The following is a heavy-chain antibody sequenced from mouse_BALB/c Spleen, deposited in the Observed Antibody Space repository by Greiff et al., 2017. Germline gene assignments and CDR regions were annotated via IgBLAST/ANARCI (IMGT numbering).Heavy chain of an antibody. CDR3: ARDGNYAFYAMDD. V-gene: IGHV5-6-3*01. CDR2: INSNGGST. D-gene: IGHD2-1*01. J-gene: IGHJ4*01. Sequence: EVMLVESGGGLVQPGGSLKLSCAASGFTFSSYGMSWVRQTPDKRLELVATINSNGGSTYYPDSVKGRFTISRDNAKNTLYLQMSSLKSEDTAMYYCARDGNYAFYAMDDWGQGTSVTVSS. CDR1: GFTFSSYG.